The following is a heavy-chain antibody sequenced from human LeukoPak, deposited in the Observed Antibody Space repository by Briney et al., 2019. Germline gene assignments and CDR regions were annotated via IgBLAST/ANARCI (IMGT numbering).Heavy chain of an antibody. D-gene: IGHD1-26*01. CDR1: GGSISTSSYY. Sequence: PSETLSLTCTVSGGSISTSSYYWGWIRQPPGKGLEWIGSIFYSGSTYYNPSLKSRVTISVDKSKNQFSLKLSSVTAADTAVYYCARYIVGATKDWYFDLWGRGTLVTVSS. CDR2: IFYSGST. V-gene: IGHV4-39*07. J-gene: IGHJ2*01. CDR3: ARYIVGATKDWYFDL.